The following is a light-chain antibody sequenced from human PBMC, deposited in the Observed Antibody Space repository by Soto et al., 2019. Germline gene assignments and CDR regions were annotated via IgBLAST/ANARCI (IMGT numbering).Light chain of an antibody. Sequence: AIQMTQSPSSLSASVGDRVTITCRASQVIRNDLGWYQQKPGKAPKLLIYAASNLQSGVPSRFSGSGSSTDFTLTISSLQPEDFATYYCLQDYDDSWTFGQGTKVEIK. CDR2: AAS. CDR3: LQDYDDSWT. CDR1: QVIRND. V-gene: IGKV1-6*01. J-gene: IGKJ1*01.